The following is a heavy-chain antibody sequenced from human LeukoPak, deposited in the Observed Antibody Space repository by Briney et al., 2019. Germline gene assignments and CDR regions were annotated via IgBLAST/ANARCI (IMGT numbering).Heavy chain of an antibody. CDR2: ISSSGKTI. CDR3: ARDPNYYYYMDV. Sequence: GGSLRLSCAASGFTFSSYEMNWVRQAPGKGLEWVSYISSSGKTIYYVDSVKGRFTISRDNAKNSLYLQMNSLRAEDTAVYYCARDPNYYYYMDVWGKGTTVTVSS. V-gene: IGHV3-48*03. J-gene: IGHJ6*03. CDR1: GFTFSSYE.